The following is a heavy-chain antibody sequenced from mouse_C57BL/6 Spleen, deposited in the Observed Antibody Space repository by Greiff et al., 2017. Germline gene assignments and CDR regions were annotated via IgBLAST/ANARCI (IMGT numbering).Heavy chain of an antibody. CDR3: ARDLINYFDY. J-gene: IGHJ2*01. V-gene: IGHV3-6*01. CDR1: GYSITSGYY. CDR2: ISYDGSN. Sequence: VQLQESGPGLVKPSQSLSLTCSVTGYSITSGYYWNWIRQFPGNKLEWMGYISYDGSNNYNPSLKNRIAITRDTSKNQFFLKLNSVTTEDTATYYCARDLINYFDYWGQGTTLTVSS.